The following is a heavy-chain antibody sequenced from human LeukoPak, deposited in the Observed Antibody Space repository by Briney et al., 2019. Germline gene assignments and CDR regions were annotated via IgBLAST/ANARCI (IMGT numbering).Heavy chain of an antibody. CDR3: ARAGIVARRGGVFDY. CDR2: INHSGST. V-gene: IGHV4-34*01. J-gene: IGHJ4*02. D-gene: IGHD6-6*01. CDR1: GGSFSGYY. Sequence: SETLSLTCAVYGGSFSGYYWSWIRQPPGKGLEWIGEINHSGSTSYNPSLKSRVTISVDTSKNQFSLKLSSVTAADTAVYYCARAGIVARRGGVFDYWGQGTLVTVPS.